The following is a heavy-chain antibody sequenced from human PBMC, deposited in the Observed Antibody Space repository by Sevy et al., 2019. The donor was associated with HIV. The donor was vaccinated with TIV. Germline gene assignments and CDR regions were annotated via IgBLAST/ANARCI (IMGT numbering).Heavy chain of an antibody. CDR2: IKEDGSEK. D-gene: IGHD2-15*01. CDR1: GFTFSSYW. V-gene: IGHV3-7*01. J-gene: IGHJ4*02. CDR3: ARDRYCSGGSCHAGYFDY. Sequence: GGSLRLSCAASGFTFSSYWMSWVRQAPGKGLGWVANIKEDGSEKYYVDSVKGQFTISRDNAKNSLYLQMNSLRAEDTAVYYCARDRYCSGGSCHAGYFDYWGQGTLVTVSS.